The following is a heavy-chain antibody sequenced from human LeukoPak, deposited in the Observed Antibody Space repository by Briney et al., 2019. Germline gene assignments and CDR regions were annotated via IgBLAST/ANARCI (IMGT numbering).Heavy chain of an antibody. CDR1: GGSFSGYY. J-gene: IGHJ3*02. CDR3: ARARASITIFGVVRTNAFDI. CDR2: INHSGST. Sequence: SETLSLTCAVYGGSFSGYYWSWIRHPPGKGLEWIGEINHSGSTNYNPSLKSRVTISVDTSKNQFSLKLSSVTAADTAVYYCARARASITIFGVVRTNAFDIWGQGTMVTVSS. V-gene: IGHV4-34*01. D-gene: IGHD3-3*01.